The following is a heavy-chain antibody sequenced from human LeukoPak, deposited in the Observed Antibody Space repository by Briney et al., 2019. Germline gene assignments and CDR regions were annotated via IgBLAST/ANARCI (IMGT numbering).Heavy chain of an antibody. CDR3: AKDPHSSSWYYFDY. CDR2: ISSVGSII. V-gene: IGHV3-30*18. D-gene: IGHD6-13*01. CDR1: GFGFSYYA. Sequence: GGSLRHSCAASGFGFSYYAMHWVREALEKGVGRGSLISSVGSIIYYADSVKGRFTISRDYSKNTLNLQMNSLRTEDTSLYNCAKDPHSSSWYYFDYWGQGTLVTVSS. J-gene: IGHJ4*02.